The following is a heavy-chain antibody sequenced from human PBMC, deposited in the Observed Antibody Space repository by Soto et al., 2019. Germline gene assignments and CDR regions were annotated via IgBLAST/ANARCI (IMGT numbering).Heavy chain of an antibody. CDR2: ISSGSSTI. CDR3: ARVNKGEGAAATNWGFDP. D-gene: IGHD6-13*01. Sequence: PGGSLRLSCTASGFSFSNYDMNWVRQSPGKGLEWISYISSGSSTIQYADSVKGRFTISRDNAKNSLFLQMNSLRDEDTAMYYCARVNKGEGAAATNWGFDPWGQGALVTVSS. V-gene: IGHV3-48*02. J-gene: IGHJ5*02. CDR1: GFSFSNYD.